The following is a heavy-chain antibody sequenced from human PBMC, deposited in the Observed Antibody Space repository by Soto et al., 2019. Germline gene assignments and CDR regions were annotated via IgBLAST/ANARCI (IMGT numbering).Heavy chain of an antibody. V-gene: IGHV3-23*01. D-gene: IGHD5-18*01. CDR3: ASAVDTDGWFHFDY. CDR2: ISGSGGST. Sequence: EVQVLESGGGLVQPGGSLRLSCAASGFTFSSNAMTWVHQAPGKGLEWVSAISGSGGSTYYADSVKGRFTISRDNSKNTLYLQLNSLRAEDTAVYYCASAVDTDGWFHFDYWGQGTPVTVSS. CDR1: GFTFSSNA. J-gene: IGHJ4*02.